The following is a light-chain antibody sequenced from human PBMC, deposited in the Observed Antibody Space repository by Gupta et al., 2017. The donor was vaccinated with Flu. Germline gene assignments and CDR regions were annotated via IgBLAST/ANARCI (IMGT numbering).Light chain of an antibody. V-gene: IGLV2-14*01. Sequence: SITISCTGTSSDVGAYQYVSWYQQHPGRAPNFMIYEVIKRPSGVSNRFSGSKSGNTASLTISGLQAKDEADYYGISLTGGPSYVFGTGTKVTVL. J-gene: IGLJ1*01. CDR2: EVI. CDR3: ISLTGGPSYV. CDR1: SSDVGAYQY.